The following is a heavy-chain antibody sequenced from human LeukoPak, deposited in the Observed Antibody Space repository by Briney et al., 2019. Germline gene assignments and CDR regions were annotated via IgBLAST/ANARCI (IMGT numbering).Heavy chain of an antibody. J-gene: IGHJ4*02. CDR2: IKEDGGEI. CDR3: VRENYYFDY. V-gene: IGHV3-7*01. CDR1: GFTFSQYW. Sequence: QPGGSLRLSCAASGFTFSQYWMSWVRQAPGKGLEWVAKIKEDGGEIYYVDSVKGRFTISRDNAKKPLFLHMNSLRGEDTAVYYCVRENYYFDYWGQGTLVTVSS.